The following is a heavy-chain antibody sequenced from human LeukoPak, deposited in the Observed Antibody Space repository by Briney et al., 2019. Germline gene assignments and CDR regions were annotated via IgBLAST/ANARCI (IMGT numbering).Heavy chain of an antibody. CDR2: INPSGGST. D-gene: IGHD4-17*01. CDR1: GYTFTSYY. Sequence: GASVKVSCKASGYTFTSYYMHWVRQAPGQGLEWMGIINPSGGSTSYAQKFQGRVTMTRDTSTSTVYMELSSLRSEDTAVYYCARDMPHQTVTRAVGTAERFDYWGQGTLVTVSS. V-gene: IGHV1-46*01. J-gene: IGHJ4*02. CDR3: ARDMPHQTVTRAVGTAERFDY.